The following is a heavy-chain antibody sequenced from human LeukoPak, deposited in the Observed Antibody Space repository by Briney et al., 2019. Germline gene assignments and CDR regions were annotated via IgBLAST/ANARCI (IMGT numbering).Heavy chain of an antibody. Sequence: PGGSLRLSCTASGFIVSSNYMTWVRQAPGKGLEWVSVIYSDGSTFYADSVKGRFTISRDTSKNTLYLQMNNLRAADTAVYYCARAPQVSCWGQGALVTVSS. J-gene: IGHJ4*02. CDR3: ARAPQVSC. CDR2: IYSDGST. V-gene: IGHV3-53*01. CDR1: GFIVSSNY.